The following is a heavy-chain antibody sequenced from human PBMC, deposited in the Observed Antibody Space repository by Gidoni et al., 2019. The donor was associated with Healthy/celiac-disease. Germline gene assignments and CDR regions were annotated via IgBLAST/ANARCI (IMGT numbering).Heavy chain of an antibody. D-gene: IGHD3-22*01. CDR2: ISSSSSYI. V-gene: IGHV3-21*01. CDR1: GFTFSSYS. Sequence: EVQLVASGGGLVKPGGSLRLSCAASGFTFSSYSMNWVRQAPGKGLEWVSSISSSSSYIYYADSVKGRFTISRDNAKNSLYLQMNSLRAEDTAVYYCARDLVGGRITMIVVAHYYYYGMDVWGQGTTVTVSS. J-gene: IGHJ6*02. CDR3: ARDLVGGRITMIVVAHYYYYGMDV.